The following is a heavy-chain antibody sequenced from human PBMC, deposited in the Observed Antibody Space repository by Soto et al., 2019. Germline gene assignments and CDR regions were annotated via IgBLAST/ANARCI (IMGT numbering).Heavy chain of an antibody. CDR3: ARGKGMEENYYYYGLDI. J-gene: IGHJ6*02. CDR2: INGSTGQT. D-gene: IGHD1-1*01. Sequence: QVQVVQSGAEVKKPGASVKISCKASGYTFSTHAMHWVRQAPGQSLEWMVWINGSTGQTKHSHRFQDRISITRDTSASTAYMELSSLRSEDTAVYYCARGKGMEENYYYYGLDIWGQGTTVTVAS. CDR1: GYTFSTHA. V-gene: IGHV1-3*01.